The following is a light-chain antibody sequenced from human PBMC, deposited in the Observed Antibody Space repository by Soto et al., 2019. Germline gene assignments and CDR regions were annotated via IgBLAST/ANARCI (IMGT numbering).Light chain of an antibody. CDR1: SSSIGSNT. V-gene: IGLV1-44*01. Sequence: QSVLTQPPSASGTPGQRVTISCSGSSSSIGSNTVNWYQQLPGTAPKLLSYTNDQRPSGIPDRFSGSKSGTSASLAISGLQSEDEAQYYCAAWDDSLNGVVFGGGTKLTVL. CDR2: TND. CDR3: AAWDDSLNGVV. J-gene: IGLJ2*01.